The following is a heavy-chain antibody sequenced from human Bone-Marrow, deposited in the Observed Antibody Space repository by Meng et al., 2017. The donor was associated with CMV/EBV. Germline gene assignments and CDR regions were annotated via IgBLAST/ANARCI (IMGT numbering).Heavy chain of an antibody. CDR2: IIPILGIA. D-gene: IGHD1/OR15-1a*01. V-gene: IGHV1-69*04. CDR1: GGTFSSYT. J-gene: IGHJ4*02. Sequence: SVKVSCKASGGTFSSYTISWVRQAPGQGLEWMGRIIPILGIANYAQKFQGRVTITADKSTSTAYMELSSLRSEDTAVYYCARERSEGLEQGGYWGQGTLVTVSS. CDR3: ARERSEGLEQGGY.